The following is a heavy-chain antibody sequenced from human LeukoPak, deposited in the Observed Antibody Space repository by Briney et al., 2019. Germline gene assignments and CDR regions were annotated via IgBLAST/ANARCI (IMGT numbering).Heavy chain of an antibody. CDR2: IIPIFGIA. J-gene: IGHJ6*02. CDR3: ARVEMATTSRGYCYYYYGMDV. Sequence: SVKVSCKASGGTFSSYAISWVRQAPGQGLEWMGRIIPIFGIANYAQKFQGRVTITADKSTSTAYMELSSLRSEDTAVYYCARVEMATTSRGYCYYYYGMDVWGQGTTVTVSS. D-gene: IGHD5-24*01. V-gene: IGHV1-69*04. CDR1: GGTFSSYA.